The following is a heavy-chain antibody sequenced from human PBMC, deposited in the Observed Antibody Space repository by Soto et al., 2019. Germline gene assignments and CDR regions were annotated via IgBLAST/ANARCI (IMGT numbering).Heavy chain of an antibody. J-gene: IGHJ4*02. Sequence: ASVKVSCKVFGYTPTEISMPWGRQASGKGLEWMGGFDPEDGETIYAQKFQGRVTMTEDTSTDTAYMELSSLRSEDTAVYYCAMDRMVRGVRYFDYWGQGTLVTVSS. D-gene: IGHD3-10*01. CDR2: FDPEDGET. CDR3: AMDRMVRGVRYFDY. CDR1: GYTPTEIS. V-gene: IGHV1-24*01.